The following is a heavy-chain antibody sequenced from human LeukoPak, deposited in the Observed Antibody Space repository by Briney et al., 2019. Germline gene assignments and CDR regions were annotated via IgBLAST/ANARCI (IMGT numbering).Heavy chain of an antibody. D-gene: IGHD3-22*01. CDR2: ITSNGGST. CDR1: GFTFSNYA. CDR3: ARGRGGYYDY. V-gene: IGHV3-64*01. J-gene: IGHJ4*02. Sequence: GGYLRLYCAASGFTFSNYAMHWVRQAPGKGLEYVSAITSNGGSTYYASSVKGRFTISRDNSKNTMYLQMGSLRAEDMAVYYCARGRGGYYDYWGQGALVTVSS.